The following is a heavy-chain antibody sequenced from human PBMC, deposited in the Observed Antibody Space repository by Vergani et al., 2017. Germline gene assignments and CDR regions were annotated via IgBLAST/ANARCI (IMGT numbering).Heavy chain of an antibody. D-gene: IGHD6-19*01. CDR2: ISRRGST. CDR1: GGSFSGYY. J-gene: IGHJ3*02. CDR3: AREWLVARGAFDI. Sequence: QVQLQQWGAGLLKPSETLSLTCAVYGGSFSGYYWSWIRQSPGKGLEWIGEISRRGSTNYNPSLKSRVTISVDTSKNQFSLKLSSGTAADTAIYYCAREWLVARGAFDIWGQGTMVTVSS. V-gene: IGHV4-34*01.